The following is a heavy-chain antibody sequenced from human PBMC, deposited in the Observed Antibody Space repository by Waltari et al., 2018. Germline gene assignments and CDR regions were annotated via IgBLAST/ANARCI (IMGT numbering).Heavy chain of an antibody. Sequence: GLEWMGWISGYTGNTNYAQNVQGRVTMTTDTSTSTANMELRSLRSDDTAVYYCARETSYDFWSAYGMDVWGQGTTVTVSS. D-gene: IGHD3-3*01. J-gene: IGHJ6*02. CDR3: ARETSYDFWSAYGMDV. V-gene: IGHV1-18*01. CDR2: ISGYTGNT.